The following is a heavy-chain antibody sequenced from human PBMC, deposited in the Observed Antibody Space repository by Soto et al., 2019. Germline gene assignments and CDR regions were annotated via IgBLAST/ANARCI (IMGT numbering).Heavy chain of an antibody. CDR1: GYTFTGYY. Sequence: ASVEVSCKASGYTFTGYYMHWVRQAPGQGLEWMGWINPNSGGTNYAQKFQGRVTMTRDTSISTAYMELSRLRPDDTAVYYCARMSAAAYFDYWGQGTLVTVSS. J-gene: IGHJ4*02. CDR2: INPNSGGT. D-gene: IGHD6-13*01. CDR3: ARMSAAAYFDY. V-gene: IGHV1-2*02.